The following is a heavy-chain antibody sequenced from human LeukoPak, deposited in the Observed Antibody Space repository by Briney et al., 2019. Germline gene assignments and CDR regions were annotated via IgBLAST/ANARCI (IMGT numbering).Heavy chain of an antibody. Sequence: PGGSLRLSCTASGFSFSGHWMHWARQLPGKGLVWVSRISPTGSTTSYADSVKGRFTVSRDNAKNTLYLQVNNLRVEDTAVYYCARDFFHSSDSRPFDYWGQGTLVTVSS. CDR2: ISPTGSTT. D-gene: IGHD3-22*01. CDR1: GFSFSGHW. J-gene: IGHJ4*02. V-gene: IGHV3-74*01. CDR3: ARDFFHSSDSRPFDY.